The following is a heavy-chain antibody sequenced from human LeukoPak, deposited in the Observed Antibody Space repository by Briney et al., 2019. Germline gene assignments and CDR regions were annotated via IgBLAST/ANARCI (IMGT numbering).Heavy chain of an antibody. CDR3: ARDMVVPAVYYYYYGMDV. CDR1: GFTFRSHA. Sequence: GGSLRLSCVGSGFTFRSHAMSWVRQAPEKGLEFVSGIYENGGTTYYADSVKGRFSISSDNSKNTLYLQMDSLRAEDTAVYYCARDMVVPAVYYYYYGMDVWGQGTTVTVSS. J-gene: IGHJ6*02. V-gene: IGHV3-23*01. D-gene: IGHD2-2*01. CDR2: IYENGGTT.